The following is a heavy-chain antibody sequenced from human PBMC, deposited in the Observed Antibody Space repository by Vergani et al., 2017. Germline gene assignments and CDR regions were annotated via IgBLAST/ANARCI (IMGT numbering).Heavy chain of an antibody. D-gene: IGHD2-21*02. Sequence: QVQLVQSGAEVKKPGSSVKVSCKASGGTFSSYAISWVRQAPGQGLEWMGWINPNSGGTNYAQKFQGRVTMTRDTSISTAYMELSRLRSDDTAVYYCARDLGSGIVVVTAITYYFDYWGQGTLVTVSS. CDR3: ARDLGSGIVVVTAITYYFDY. CDR1: GGTFSSYA. J-gene: IGHJ4*02. CDR2: INPNSGGT. V-gene: IGHV1-2*02.